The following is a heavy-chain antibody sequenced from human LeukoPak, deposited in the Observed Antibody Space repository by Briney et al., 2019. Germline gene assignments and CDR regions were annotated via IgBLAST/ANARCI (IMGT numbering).Heavy chain of an antibody. CDR1: GFTFSSYE. CDR2: ISSSGSTI. Sequence: GGSLRLSCTASGFTFSSYEMNWVRQAPGKGLEWVSYISSSGSTIYYADSVKARFTISRDNAKNSLYLQMNSLRAEDTAVYYCARGYCSGGSCYSENDAFDIGGQGTMVTVSS. J-gene: IGHJ3*02. V-gene: IGHV3-48*03. D-gene: IGHD2-15*01. CDR3: ARGYCSGGSCYSENDAFDI.